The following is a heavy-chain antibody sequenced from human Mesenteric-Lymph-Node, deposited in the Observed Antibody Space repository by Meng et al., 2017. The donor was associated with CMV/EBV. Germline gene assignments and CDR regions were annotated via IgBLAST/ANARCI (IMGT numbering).Heavy chain of an antibody. V-gene: IGHV4-39*02. D-gene: IGHD3-22*01. J-gene: IGHJ3*02. CDR1: GDSISSSGYY. CDR3: ARGGNYYDSNGYYFGGFDI. CDR2: IYSSGST. Sequence: SETLSLTCIVSGDSISSSGYYWGWIRQSPAKGLEWIGAIYSSGSTFYNPSLKSRLTISFDTSRKYFSLRLNSVTAADGAVYYCARGGNYYDSNGYYFGGFDIWGQGTMVTVSS.